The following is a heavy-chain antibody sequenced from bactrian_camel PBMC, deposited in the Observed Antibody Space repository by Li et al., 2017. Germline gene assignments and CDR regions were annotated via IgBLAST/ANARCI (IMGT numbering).Heavy chain of an antibody. V-gene: IGHV3S53*01. D-gene: IGHD3*01. CDR1: GYTGRLCT. Sequence: HVQLVESGGGLVQPGGSLRLSCAASGYTGRLCTMGWYRQAPGKERDMVSTIMEDGRSYYADSVKGRFTISREHGSNTMFLQMNRLLPEDTAMYYCCMVCIGSLIPEASTYWGRGTQVTVS. J-gene: IGHJ4*01. CDR2: IMEDGRS. CDR3: CMVCIGSLIPEASTY.